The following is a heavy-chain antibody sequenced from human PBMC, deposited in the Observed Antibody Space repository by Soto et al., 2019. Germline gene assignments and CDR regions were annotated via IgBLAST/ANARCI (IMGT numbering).Heavy chain of an antibody. J-gene: IGHJ4*02. CDR2: IYHSGST. CDR3: ARALGVRGDYFDY. D-gene: IGHD3-10*01. Sequence: QLQLQESGSGLVKPSQTLSLTCAVSGGSINSGGYSWSWIRQPPGKGLEWIGYIYHSGSTYYNPSLKSRVTIAVDRSKNQFSLKLSSVTAADTAVYYCARALGVRGDYFDYWGQGTLVTVSS. V-gene: IGHV4-30-2*01. CDR1: GGSINSGGYS.